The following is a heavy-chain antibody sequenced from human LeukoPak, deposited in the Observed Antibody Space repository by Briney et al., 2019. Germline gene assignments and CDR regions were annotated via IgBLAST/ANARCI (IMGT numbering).Heavy chain of an antibody. J-gene: IGHJ6*04. CDR3: ARDGARGTYYYGMDV. Sequence: GGSLRLSCAASGFNFSSYSMNWVRQAPGKGLEWVSSISSSSSYIYYADSVKGRFTISRDNAKNSLYLQMNSLRAEDTAVYYCARDGARGTYYYGMDVWGRGTTVTVSS. V-gene: IGHV3-21*01. CDR2: ISSSSSYI. CDR1: GFNFSSYS. D-gene: IGHD3-16*01.